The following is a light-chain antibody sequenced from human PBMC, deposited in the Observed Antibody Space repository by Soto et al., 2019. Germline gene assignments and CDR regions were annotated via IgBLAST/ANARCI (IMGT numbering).Light chain of an antibody. CDR3: AAWDDSLNGYV. Sequence: QTVVTQPPSVSEAPRQRVTISCSGSSSNIGNNAVNWYQQLPGKSPKLLIYYDDLLPSGVSDRFSGSKSGTSASLAISGLQSDDEADYYCAAWDDSLNGYVFGSGTKLTVL. CDR2: YDD. J-gene: IGLJ1*01. V-gene: IGLV1-36*01. CDR1: SSNIGNNA.